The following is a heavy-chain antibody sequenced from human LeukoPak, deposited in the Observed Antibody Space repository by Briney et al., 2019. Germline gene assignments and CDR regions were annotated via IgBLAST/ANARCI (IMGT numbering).Heavy chain of an antibody. Sequence: ASVKVSRKASGYAFTSYYMHWVRQAPGQGLEWMGIINPSGGSTSYAQKFQGRVTMTRDTSTSTVYMELSSLRSEDTAVYYCARAIAVAGVDYWGQGTLVTVSS. CDR3: ARAIAVAGVDY. J-gene: IGHJ4*02. CDR2: INPSGGST. CDR1: GYAFTSYY. D-gene: IGHD6-19*01. V-gene: IGHV1-46*03.